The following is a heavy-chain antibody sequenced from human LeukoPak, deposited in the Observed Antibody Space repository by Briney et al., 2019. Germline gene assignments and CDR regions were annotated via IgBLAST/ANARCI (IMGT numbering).Heavy chain of an antibody. Sequence: GGPLRLSYAASGFTFSSYGIHWVRQAPGKGLERVAFIRYDGSNKYYADSVKGRFTISRDNSKNTLYLQMNSLRAEDTAVYYCAKDVWFGTELDYWGQGTLVTVSS. CDR3: AKDVWFGTELDY. CDR2: IRYDGSNK. V-gene: IGHV3-30*02. CDR1: GFTFSSYG. J-gene: IGHJ4*02. D-gene: IGHD3-10*01.